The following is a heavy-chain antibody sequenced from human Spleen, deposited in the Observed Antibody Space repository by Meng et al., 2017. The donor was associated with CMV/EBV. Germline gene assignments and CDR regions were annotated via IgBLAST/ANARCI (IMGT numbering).Heavy chain of an antibody. CDR2: ISAGGGTT. V-gene: IGHV3-74*01. CDR1: GFTFRHYR. Sequence: GGSLRLSCSVSGFTFRHYRMHWVRQAPGKGLVWVSDISAGGGTTNYGDSVRGRFTISRDNANDTVYLQMNSLRAEDTAVYYCAKGCIAAAGYYYYGMDVWGQGTTVTVSS. J-gene: IGHJ6*02. CDR3: AKGCIAAAGYYYYGMDV. D-gene: IGHD6-13*01.